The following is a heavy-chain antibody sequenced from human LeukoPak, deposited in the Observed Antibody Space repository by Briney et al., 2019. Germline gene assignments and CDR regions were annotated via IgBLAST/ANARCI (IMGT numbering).Heavy chain of an antibody. Sequence: EGSLRLSCAASGFTFSSYAMSWVRQAPGKGLEWLSYISSSASDIYYADSVKGRFTISRDNAKKSVYLQVDSLRAEDTAVYYCARGPNSSGWIYYFEYWGQGTLVTVSS. D-gene: IGHD6-19*01. V-gene: IGHV3-21*05. CDR3: ARGPNSSGWIYYFEY. CDR2: ISSSASDI. CDR1: GFTFSSYA. J-gene: IGHJ4*02.